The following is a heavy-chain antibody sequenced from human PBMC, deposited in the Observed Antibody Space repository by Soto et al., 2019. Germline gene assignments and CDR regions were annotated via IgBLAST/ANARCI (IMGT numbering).Heavy chain of an antibody. J-gene: IGHJ5*02. V-gene: IGHV5-10-1*01. CDR3: ARGRGEYQLFLRIGLSRYNWFDP. CDR2: IDPGDTYA. CDR1: GYTFTTFW. D-gene: IGHD2-2*01. Sequence: GESLKISCTGFGYTFTTFWISWVRQMPVKVLEWIRRIDPGDTYATYSPAFQGHVTISADKATSTAYLQWSSLKASDTAVYYCARGRGEYQLFLRIGLSRYNWFDPWSQGTLVTVS.